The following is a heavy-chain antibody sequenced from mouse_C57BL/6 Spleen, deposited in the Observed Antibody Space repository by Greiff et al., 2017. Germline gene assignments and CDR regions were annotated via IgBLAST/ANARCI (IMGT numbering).Heavy chain of an antibody. D-gene: IGHD1-1*01. J-gene: IGHJ2*01. CDR1: GFTFSDYY. Sequence: EVMLVESEGGLVQPGSSMKLSCTASGFTFSDYYMAWVRQVPEKGLEWVANINYDGSSTYYLDSLKSRFIISRDNAKNILYLQMSSLKSEDTATYYCARDSATVGYFDYWGKGTTLTVSS. V-gene: IGHV5-16*01. CDR3: ARDSATVGYFDY. CDR2: INYDGSST.